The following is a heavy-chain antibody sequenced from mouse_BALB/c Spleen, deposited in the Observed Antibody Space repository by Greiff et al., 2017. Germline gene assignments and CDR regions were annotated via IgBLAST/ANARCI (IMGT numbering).Heavy chain of an antibody. CDR3: TRSENYDSFDY. D-gene: IGHD2-4*01. V-gene: IGHV1S22*01. CDR2: IYPGSGST. Sequence: KQPGSELVRPGASVKLSCKASGYTFTSYWMHWVKQRHGQGLEWIGNIYPGSGSTNYDEKFKSKGTLTVDTSSSTAYMHLSSLTSEDSAVYYCTRSENYDSFDYWGQGTTLTVSS. J-gene: IGHJ2*01. CDR1: GYTFTSYW.